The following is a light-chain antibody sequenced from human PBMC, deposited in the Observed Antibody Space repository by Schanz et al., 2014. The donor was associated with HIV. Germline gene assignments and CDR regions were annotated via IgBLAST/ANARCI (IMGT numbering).Light chain of an antibody. Sequence: QSVLTQPPSASGSPGQSVTISCTGTSSDVGGHNYVSWYQHHPGKAPKLIIFEVSERPSGVPDRFSGSKSGTSASLAITGLQADDEADYYCQSADSSLSGVIFGGGTKLTVL. CDR2: EVS. J-gene: IGLJ2*01. CDR1: SSDVGGHNY. CDR3: QSADSSLSGVI. V-gene: IGLV2-8*01.